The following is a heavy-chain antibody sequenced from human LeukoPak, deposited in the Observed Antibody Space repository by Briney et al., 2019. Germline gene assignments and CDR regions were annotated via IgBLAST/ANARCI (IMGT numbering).Heavy chain of an antibody. J-gene: IGHJ5*02. CDR3: ARVETSYYGSGTYEDWFDP. CDR2: IYYSVTT. CDR1: GDSTRSGDYY. Sequence: PSETLSLTCTVSGDSTRSGDYYWSWIRQPPGKGLEWIGYIYYSVTTYYNPSLKSRVTIEVDTSKNQFSLRLSSVTAADTAVYYCARVETSYYGSGTYEDWFDPWGQGTLVIVSS. D-gene: IGHD3-10*01. V-gene: IGHV4-30-4*01.